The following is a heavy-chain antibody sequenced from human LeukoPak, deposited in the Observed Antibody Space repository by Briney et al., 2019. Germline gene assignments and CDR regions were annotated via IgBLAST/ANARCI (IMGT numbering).Heavy chain of an antibody. CDR1: GFTFNSYA. CDR3: AKRKSGSSGLYYFDY. V-gene: IGHV3-23*01. Sequence: GGSLRLSCAASGFTFNSYAMSWVRQAPGKGLEWVSAIIGSGGSTYYADSVKGRFTVSRDNSKNTMYLQMNSLRAEDTAIYYCAKRKSGSSGLYYFDYWGQGTLVTVSS. CDR2: IIGSGGST. D-gene: IGHD3-10*01. J-gene: IGHJ4*02.